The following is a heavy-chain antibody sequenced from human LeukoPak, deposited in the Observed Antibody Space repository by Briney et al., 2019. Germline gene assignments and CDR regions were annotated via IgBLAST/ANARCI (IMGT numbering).Heavy chain of an antibody. V-gene: IGHV3-23*01. Sequence: PGGSLRLSCAASGFTFSSYTMSWVRQTPGKGLEWVSTITTSDGNTYYADSVKGRFTISRDNSKNTLYLQMNSLRAEDTAVYYCAKDLGSAFDYWGQGTLVTVSS. D-gene: IGHD6-25*01. CDR1: GFTFSSYT. CDR3: AKDLGSAFDY. J-gene: IGHJ4*02. CDR2: ITTSDGNT.